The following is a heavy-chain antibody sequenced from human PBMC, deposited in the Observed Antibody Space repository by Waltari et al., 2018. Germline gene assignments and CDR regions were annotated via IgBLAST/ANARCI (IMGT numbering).Heavy chain of an antibody. V-gene: IGHV4-34*01. CDR2: INHSGST. CDR3: ASSIAVAGTGGWFDP. Sequence: QVQLQQWGAGLLKPSETLSLTCAVYGGSFRGYYWSWIRTPPGKGLEWIGEINHSGSTNYNPSLKSRVTISVDTSKNQFSLKLSSVTAADTAVYYCASSIAVAGTGGWFDPWGQGTLVTVSS. D-gene: IGHD6-19*01. J-gene: IGHJ5*02. CDR1: GGSFRGYY.